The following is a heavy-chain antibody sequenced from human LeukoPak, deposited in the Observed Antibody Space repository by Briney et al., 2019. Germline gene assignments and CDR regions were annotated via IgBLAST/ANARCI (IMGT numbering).Heavy chain of an antibody. CDR2: IYSGGST. D-gene: IGHD6-6*01. J-gene: IGHJ4*02. V-gene: IGHV3-53*01. Sequence: GGSLRLSCAASGFTVSSNYMSWVRQAPGKGLEWVSVIYSGGSTYYADSVKGRFTISRDNSKNTLYLQMNSLRAEDTAVYYCARAGYSSSFFHYFDYWGQGTLVTVSS. CDR1: GFTVSSNY. CDR3: ARAGYSSSFFHYFDY.